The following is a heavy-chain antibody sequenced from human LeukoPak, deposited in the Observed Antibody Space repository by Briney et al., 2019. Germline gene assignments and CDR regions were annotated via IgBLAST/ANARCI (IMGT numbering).Heavy chain of an antibody. CDR2: ISSSGSTI. CDR3: ARDSYYDSSGSY. CDR1: GFTFSSYE. D-gene: IGHD3-22*01. V-gene: IGHV3-48*03. J-gene: IGHJ4*02. Sequence: GGSLRLSCAASGFTFSSYEMNWVRQAPGKGPEWVSYISSSGSTIYYADSVKGRFTISRDNSKNTLYLQMNNLRAEDTAVYYCARDSYYDSSGSYWGQGTLVTVSS.